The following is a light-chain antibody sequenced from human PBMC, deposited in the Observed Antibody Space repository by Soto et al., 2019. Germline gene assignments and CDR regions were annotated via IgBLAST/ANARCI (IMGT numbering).Light chain of an antibody. CDR3: QQYNNWRRT. Sequence: EIVMTQSPATLSVSPGDRATLSCRASQSVSSNLAWYQQKPGQAPRLLIYGASIRATGIPARFSGSGSGTKFTPNIRSLQSEDFGGYYCQQYNNWRRTFGQGNKLEIK. V-gene: IGKV3D-15*01. CDR1: QSVSSN. J-gene: IGKJ2*01. CDR2: GAS.